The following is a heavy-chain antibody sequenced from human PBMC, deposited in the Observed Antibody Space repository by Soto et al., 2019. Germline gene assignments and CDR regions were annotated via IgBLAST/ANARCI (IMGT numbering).Heavy chain of an antibody. D-gene: IGHD5-18*01. V-gene: IGHV4-31*03. CDR3: AREYTYGSNFFDC. Sequence: SETLSLTCTVSGGSISSAAYYWSWIRQHPGKGLEWIGYISHSGSTYYTPSLKSRVIVSADTSKNQFSLNLTSVTAADTAVYYCAREYTYGSNFFDCWGQGALVTVSS. CDR1: GGSISSAAYY. J-gene: IGHJ4*02. CDR2: ISHSGST.